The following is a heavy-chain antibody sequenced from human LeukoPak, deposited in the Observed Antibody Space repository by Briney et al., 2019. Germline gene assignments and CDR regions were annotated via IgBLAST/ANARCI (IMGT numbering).Heavy chain of an antibody. Sequence: GGSLRLSCEASGFTFSSSWMTWVRQAPGKGLESVANIKPDGSQTHYVGSVRGRFIISRDNAKNSLHLQMNDLRPEDTAVYYCSKWGPYYSDSGRSSWGQGALVTVSS. V-gene: IGHV3-7*01. J-gene: IGHJ4*02. CDR1: GFTFSSSW. D-gene: IGHD3-10*01. CDR2: IKPDGSQT. CDR3: SKWGPYYSDSGRSS.